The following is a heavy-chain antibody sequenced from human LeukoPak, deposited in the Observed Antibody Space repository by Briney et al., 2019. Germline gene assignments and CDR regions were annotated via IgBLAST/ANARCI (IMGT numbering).Heavy chain of an antibody. CDR1: GGSINTYY. J-gene: IGHJ4*02. V-gene: IGHV4-59*01. CDR3: AREYSGSYSGYFDY. Sequence: SETLSLTCTVSGGSINTYYWHWIRQPPGKGLEWIGYISYSGSTNYNPSLKSRVTVSVDTSKNQFSLKLSSVTAADTAVYYCAREYSGSYSGYFDYWGQGTLVTVSS. CDR2: ISYSGST. D-gene: IGHD1-26*01.